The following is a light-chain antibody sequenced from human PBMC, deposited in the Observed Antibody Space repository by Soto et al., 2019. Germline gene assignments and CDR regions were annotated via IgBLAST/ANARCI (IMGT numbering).Light chain of an antibody. V-gene: IGLV2-14*03. Sequence: QSALTQPASVSGSPGQSIAISCTGTSSDIGAYDYVSWYQRHPDKAPKLMIYEVSNRPSGVSNRFSGSKSVNTATLTISGLQAEDEADYYCSSHTSSNTRIFGTGTKLTVL. J-gene: IGLJ1*01. CDR1: SSDIGAYDY. CDR2: EVS. CDR3: SSHTSSNTRI.